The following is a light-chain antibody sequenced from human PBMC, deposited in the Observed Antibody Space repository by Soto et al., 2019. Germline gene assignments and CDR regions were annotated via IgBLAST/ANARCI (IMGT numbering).Light chain of an antibody. CDR1: QTVTLSY. V-gene: IGKV3-20*01. Sequence: DIVLTHAPGTLCLSPGDMVTLSFGASQTVTLSYLAWYQHKPGQAPRLLISGISRRAPGIPDRFSGDGSGTDFTLTISRLEPEDYAVYYCHQYDGSPITFGQGTRLEIK. J-gene: IGKJ5*01. CDR3: HQYDGSPIT. CDR2: GIS.